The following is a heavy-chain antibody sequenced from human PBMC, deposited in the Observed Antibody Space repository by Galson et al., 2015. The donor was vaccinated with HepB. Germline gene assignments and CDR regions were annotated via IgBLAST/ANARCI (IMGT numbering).Heavy chain of an antibody. V-gene: IGHV1-18*01. J-gene: IGHJ4*02. CDR2: VSAYNGNS. CDR3: ARDLGLAPRIFFDY. CDR1: GSTFTSYG. D-gene: IGHD6-6*01. Sequence: SVKVSCKASGSTFTSYGISWVRQAPGQGLEWMGWVSAYNGNSEYAQKFQGRVTTTTDTSTSTAYMELRSLTSDDTAVYYCARDLGLAPRIFFDYWGQGTLVTVSS.